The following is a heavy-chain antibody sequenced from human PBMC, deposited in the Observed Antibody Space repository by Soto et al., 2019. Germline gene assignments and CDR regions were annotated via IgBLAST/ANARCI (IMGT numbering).Heavy chain of an antibody. CDR1: GYTFTSYG. CDR3: AREIAAAGNKEVWFDP. Sequence: ASVKVSCKASGYTFTSYGISWVRQAPGQGLEWMGWISAYNGNTNYAQKLQGRVTMTTDTSTSTAYMELRSLRSDDTAVYYCAREIAAAGNKEVWFDPWGQGTLVTVSS. V-gene: IGHV1-18*01. D-gene: IGHD6-13*01. J-gene: IGHJ5*02. CDR2: ISAYNGNT.